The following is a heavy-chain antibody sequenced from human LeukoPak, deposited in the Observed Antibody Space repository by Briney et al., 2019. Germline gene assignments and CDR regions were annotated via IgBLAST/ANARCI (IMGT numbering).Heavy chain of an antibody. CDR3: ARGRTCGTNCSYYYMDV. CDR2: IFGTA. Sequence: IFGTANYEQTFQGRVTITADESTSTAHMELSSLSSEDTAVYYCARGRTCGTNCSYYYMDVWGKGTTVTVSS. J-gene: IGHJ6*03. D-gene: IGHD2-15*01. V-gene: IGHV1-69*01.